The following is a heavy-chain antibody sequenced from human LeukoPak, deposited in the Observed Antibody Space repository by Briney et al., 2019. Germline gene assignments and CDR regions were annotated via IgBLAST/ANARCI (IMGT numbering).Heavy chain of an antibody. CDR3: TTGGNVMVADTRAFDI. J-gene: IGHJ3*02. CDR2: IKSTVDGGTT. V-gene: IGHV3-15*07. D-gene: IGHD2-15*01. CDR1: GLTFRTTW. Sequence: PGGSLRLSCATSGLTFRTTWMHWVRQAPGKGLEWVGRIKSTVDGGTTDYAAPVKGRFTVSRDDSKKTLYLQMNSLKIEDTAVYYCTTGGNVMVADTRAFDIWGQGTMVTVSS.